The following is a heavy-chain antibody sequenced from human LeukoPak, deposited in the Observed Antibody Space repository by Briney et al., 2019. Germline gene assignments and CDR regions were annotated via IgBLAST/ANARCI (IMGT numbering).Heavy chain of an antibody. CDR3: AREGAYGDHGGNWFDP. CDR1: GGTFSSYA. J-gene: IGHJ5*02. V-gene: IGHV1-69*06. D-gene: IGHD4-17*01. Sequence: SVKVSCKAPGGTFSSYAISWVRQAPGQGLEWMGGIIPIFGTANYAQKFQGRVTITADKSTSTAYMELSSLRSEDTAVYYCAREGAYGDHGGNWFDPWGQGTLVTVSS. CDR2: IIPIFGTA.